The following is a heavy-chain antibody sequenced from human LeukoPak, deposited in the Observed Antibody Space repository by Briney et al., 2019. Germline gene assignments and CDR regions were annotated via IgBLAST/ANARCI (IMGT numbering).Heavy chain of an antibody. V-gene: IGHV3-53*01. J-gene: IGHJ4*02. D-gene: IGHD3-22*01. Sequence: GGSLKLSCAASGFTVSTNYMTWVRQASGKGLEWVSVIYSGGSTYYADSVKGRFTISRDNSKNMLYLQMNSLRVEDTAVYYCARDREYYDSSGYHYVSDDWGQGTLVTVSS. CDR2: IYSGGST. CDR1: GFTVSTNY. CDR3: ARDREYYDSSGYHYVSDD.